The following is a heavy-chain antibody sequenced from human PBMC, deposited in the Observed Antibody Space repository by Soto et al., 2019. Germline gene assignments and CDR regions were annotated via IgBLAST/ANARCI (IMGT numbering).Heavy chain of an antibody. Sequence: EVQLVESGGDLVQPGRSLRLSCVASGLTFEHSGMHWVRQAPGKGLAWVAGIRWDSKTIAYADSVKGRFAISRDNAKKALSLQMRSLRTDDTALYYCHAEGSGTEVFWGQGTHVTVSS. J-gene: IGHJ4*02. V-gene: IGHV3-9*01. CDR3: HAEGSGTEVF. CDR2: IRWDSKTI. D-gene: IGHD2-21*02. CDR1: GLTFEHSG.